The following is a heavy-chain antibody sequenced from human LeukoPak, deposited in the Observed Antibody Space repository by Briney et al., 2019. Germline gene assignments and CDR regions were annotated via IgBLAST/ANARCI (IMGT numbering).Heavy chain of an antibody. D-gene: IGHD2-15*01. CDR1: GFTFSSYA. CDR2: ISYDGSNK. V-gene: IGHV3-30-3*01. J-gene: IGHJ4*02. Sequence: PGRSLRLSCAASGFTFSSYAMHWVRQAPGKGLEWVAVISYDGSNKFYADSVKGRFTISRDSSKNTLYLQMNSLRAEDTAVYYCAKDGSGEVDYFDYWGQGTLVTVSS. CDR3: AKDGSGEVDYFDY.